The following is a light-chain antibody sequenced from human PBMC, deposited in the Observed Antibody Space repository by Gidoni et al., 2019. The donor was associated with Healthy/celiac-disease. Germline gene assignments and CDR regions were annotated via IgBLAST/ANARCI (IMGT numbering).Light chain of an antibody. CDR3: QQYYSTPPT. V-gene: IGKV4-1*01. J-gene: IGKJ4*01. CDR1: PSVLYSSNNKNY. Sequence: DIVMTQSPDSLAVSLGERATINCKSSPSVLYSSNNKNYLAWYQPKPGQPPKLLIYWASTRESGVPDRFSDSGSGTDFTLTISSLQAEDVAVYYCQQYYSTPPTFGGGTKVEIK. CDR2: WAS.